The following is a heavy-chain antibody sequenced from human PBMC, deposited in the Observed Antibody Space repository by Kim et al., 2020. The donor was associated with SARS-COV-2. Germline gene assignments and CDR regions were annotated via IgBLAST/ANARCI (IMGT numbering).Heavy chain of an antibody. D-gene: IGHD3-22*01. V-gene: IGHV4-39*01. CDR1: GGSISSSSYY. CDR2: IYYSGST. Sequence: SETLSLTCTVSGGSISSSSYYWGWIRQPPGKGLEWIGSIYYSGSTYYNPSLKSRVTISVDTSKNQFSLKLSSVTAADTALYYCARHGPFRDYYDSRYYFDYWGQGTLVTVSS. J-gene: IGHJ4*02. CDR3: ARHGPFRDYYDSRYYFDY.